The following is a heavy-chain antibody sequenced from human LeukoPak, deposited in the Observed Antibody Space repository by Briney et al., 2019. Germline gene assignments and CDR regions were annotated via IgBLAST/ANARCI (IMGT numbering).Heavy chain of an antibody. D-gene: IGHD2-21*01. CDR2: INHSGST. J-gene: IGHJ2*01. CDR1: GGSFSGYY. CDR3: ANSRFLIWYFDL. Sequence: SETLSLTCAVYGGSFSGYYWSWIRQPPGKGLEWIGEINHSGSTNYNPSLKSQVTISVDTSKNQFSLKLSSVTAADTAVYYCANSRFLIWYFDLWGRGTLVTVSS. V-gene: IGHV4-34*01.